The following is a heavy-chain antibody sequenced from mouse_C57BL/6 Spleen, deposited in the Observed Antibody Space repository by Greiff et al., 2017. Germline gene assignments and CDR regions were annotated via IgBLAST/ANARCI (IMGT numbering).Heavy chain of an antibody. CDR2: IDPETGGT. J-gene: IGHJ3*01. CDR3: TRFYGSPWFAY. V-gene: IGHV1-15*01. CDR1: GYTFTDYE. D-gene: IGHD1-1*01. Sequence: QVQLQQSGAELVRPGASVTLSCKASGYTFTDYEMHWVKQTPVHGLEWIGAIDPETGGTAYNQKFKGKAILTADKSSSTAYMELRSLTSEGSAVYYCTRFYGSPWFAYWGQGTLVTVSA.